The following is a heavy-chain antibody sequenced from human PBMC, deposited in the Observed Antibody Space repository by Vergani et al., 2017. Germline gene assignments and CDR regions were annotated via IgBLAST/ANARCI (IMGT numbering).Heavy chain of an antibody. V-gene: IGHV4-59*13. CDR1: GSSISSYS. D-gene: IGHD6-13*01. CDR2: IYYSGST. J-gene: IGHJ4*02. CDR3: ARYPARGAAAVH. Sequence: QVQLQESGPGLVKPSETLSLTCTVSGSSISSYSWSCIRQPPGKGLEWMRYIYYSGSTNYNPALKSRVTISVDTSKNQFSLKLSSVNAAETAVYYCARYPARGAAAVHWGQGTLVIVSS.